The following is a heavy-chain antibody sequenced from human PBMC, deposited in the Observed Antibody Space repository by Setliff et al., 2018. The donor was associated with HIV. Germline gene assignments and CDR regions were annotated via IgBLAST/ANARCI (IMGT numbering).Heavy chain of an antibody. CDR1: GYTFTNYG. CDR2: ISAYNGNT. D-gene: IGHD2-2*01. Sequence: VASVKVSCKASGYTFTNYGITWVRQAPGQGLEWMGWISAYNGNTNYSQNLQGRVTMTTDTSTSTAYMELRSLRSDDTAVYYCARCLKDIVVVPYAGGGMDVWGKGTTVTVSS. CDR3: ARCLKDIVVVPYAGGGMDV. J-gene: IGHJ6*03. V-gene: IGHV1-18*01.